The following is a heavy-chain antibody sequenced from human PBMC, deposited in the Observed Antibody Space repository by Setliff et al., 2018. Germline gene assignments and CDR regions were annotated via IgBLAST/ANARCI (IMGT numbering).Heavy chain of an antibody. V-gene: IGHV1-46*01. CDR1: GYTFTSYA. Sequence: ASVKVSCKASGYTFTSYALHWVRQAPGQRLEWMGWINGDTGGGSASIVDQFQGRVTMTRDTSTSTVYMEFSSLRSDNTAVYYCARGGVAAAGRKGVFEHWGQGTLVTVSS. D-gene: IGHD6-13*01. CDR3: ARGGVAAAGRKGVFEH. CDR2: INGDTGGGSA. J-gene: IGHJ4*02.